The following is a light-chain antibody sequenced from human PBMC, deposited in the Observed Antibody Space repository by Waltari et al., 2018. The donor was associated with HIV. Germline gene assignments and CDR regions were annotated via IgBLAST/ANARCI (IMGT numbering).Light chain of an antibody. CDR3: RRYENWPPGT. J-gene: IGKJ5*01. Sequence: VTTHSPDTSPVSPAPRVPHPCRASQNANFNSTWYHQQPGQPPRLLLYAAYGRAAGIPARISGSGSGKEFNLTISSLQSEDFAVAYGRRYENWPPGTFGQGTRLEIK. CDR2: AAY. V-gene: IGKV3D-15*01. CDR1: QNANFN.